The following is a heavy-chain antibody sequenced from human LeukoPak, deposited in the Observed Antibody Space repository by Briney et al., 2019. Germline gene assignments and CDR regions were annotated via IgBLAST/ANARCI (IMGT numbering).Heavy chain of an antibody. V-gene: IGHV4-39*07. D-gene: IGHD6-13*01. CDR2: IYYSGST. CDR3: ARDGQGSSWSLDY. J-gene: IGHJ4*02. Sequence: PSETLSLTCTVSGGSISSSSYYWGWIRQPPGKGLEWIGSIYYSGSTYYNPSLKSRVTMSVDTSKNQFSLKLSSVTAADTAVYYCARDGQGSSWSLDYWGQGALVTVSS. CDR1: GGSISSSSYY.